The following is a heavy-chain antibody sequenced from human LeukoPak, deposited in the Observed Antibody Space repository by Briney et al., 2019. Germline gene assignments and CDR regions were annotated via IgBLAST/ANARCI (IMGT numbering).Heavy chain of an antibody. J-gene: IGHJ2*01. CDR3: ARVGRDILTGYRTYWYFDL. D-gene: IGHD3-9*01. Sequence: SETLSLTCAVYGGSFSGYYWSWIRQPPGKGLEWIGEINHSGSTNYNPSLKSRVTISVDTSKNQFSLKLSSVTAADTAVYYCARVGRDILTGYRTYWYFDLWGRGTLVTVSS. CDR1: GGSFSGYY. CDR2: INHSGST. V-gene: IGHV4-34*01.